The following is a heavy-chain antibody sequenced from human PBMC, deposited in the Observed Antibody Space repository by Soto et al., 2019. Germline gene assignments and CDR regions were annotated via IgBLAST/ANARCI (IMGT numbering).Heavy chain of an antibody. CDR2: IYYSGST. V-gene: IGHV4-59*01. J-gene: IGHJ3*02. Sequence: QVQLQESGPGLVKPSETLSLTCTVSGGSISSYYWSWIRQPPGKGLEWIGYIYYSGSTNYNPSLKSRVTISVDTSKNQFSLKLSSVTAADTAVYYCARGPETVTRSDAFDIWGQGTMVTVSS. CDR1: GGSISSYY. CDR3: ARGPETVTRSDAFDI. D-gene: IGHD4-17*01.